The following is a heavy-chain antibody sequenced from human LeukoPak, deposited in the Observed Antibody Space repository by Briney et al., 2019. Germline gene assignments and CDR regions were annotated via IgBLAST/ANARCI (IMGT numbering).Heavy chain of an antibody. D-gene: IGHD3-22*01. Sequence: ASVKVSCKDSGYAFTSYGISWVRQAAGEGFEWMGWISNYNGNKNNAQKLQDRVTMTTATSTSTAYMELRSLRSDDTAVYYCARTYDSSGHDAFDIWGQGTMVTVSS. CDR2: ISNYNGNK. CDR3: ARTYDSSGHDAFDI. CDR1: GYAFTSYG. V-gene: IGHV1-18*01. J-gene: IGHJ3*02.